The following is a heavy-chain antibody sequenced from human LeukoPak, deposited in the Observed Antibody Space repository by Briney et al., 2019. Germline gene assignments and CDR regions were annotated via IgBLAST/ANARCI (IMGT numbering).Heavy chain of an antibody. J-gene: IGHJ4*02. V-gene: IGHV1-69*04. CDR3: AIADSSGWYEEYYFDY. Sequence: SVKVSCKASGGTFSSYAISWVRQAPRQGLEWMGRIIPILGIANYAQKFQGRVTITADKSTSTAYMELSSLRSEDTAVYYCAIADSSGWYEEYYFDYWDQGTLVTVSS. D-gene: IGHD6-19*01. CDR2: IIPILGIA. CDR1: GGTFSSYA.